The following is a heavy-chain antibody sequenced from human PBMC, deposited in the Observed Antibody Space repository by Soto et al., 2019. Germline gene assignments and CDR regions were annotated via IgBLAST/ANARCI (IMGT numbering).Heavy chain of an antibody. V-gene: IGHV3-23*01. CDR3: AKDRYGIAARPETYTDY. D-gene: IGHD6-6*01. Sequence: ETLSLTCTVSGGSISSGGYYWSWVRQAPGKGLEWVSAISGSGGSTYYADSVKGRFTISRDNSKNTLYLQMNSLRAEDTAVYYCAKDRYGIAARPETYTDYWGQGTLVTVSS. J-gene: IGHJ4*02. CDR2: ISGSGGST. CDR1: GGSISSGGYY.